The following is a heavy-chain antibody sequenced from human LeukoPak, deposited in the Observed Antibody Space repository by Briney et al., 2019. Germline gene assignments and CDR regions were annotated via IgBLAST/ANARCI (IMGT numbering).Heavy chain of an antibody. Sequence: TLCLTCTVSGGSISSGVYYWGWNRPDSGKGLEWIGYIYYSGITYYNPSLKSRVTISVDTSKNQFSLQLTSVTAAETAVYYCARRGGGRWFDPWGQGTLVTVSS. J-gene: IGHJ5*02. V-gene: IGHV4-31*03. CDR3: ARRGGGRWFDP. D-gene: IGHD3-16*01. CDR1: GGSISSGVYY. CDR2: IYYSGIT.